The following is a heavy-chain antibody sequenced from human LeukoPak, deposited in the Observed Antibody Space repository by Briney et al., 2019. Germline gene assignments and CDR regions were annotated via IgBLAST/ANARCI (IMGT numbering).Heavy chain of an antibody. D-gene: IGHD3-10*01. CDR3: AKANMVRGVTLKFDY. J-gene: IGHJ4*02. CDR1: GFTFSSYA. V-gene: IGHV3-23*01. Sequence: GXXLRLSCTASGFTFSSYAMSWVRQAPGKGLEWVSAISGSGGSTYYADSVKGRLTVSRENSKNTLYLQMNSLRAEDTAVYYCAKANMVRGVTLKFDYWGQGTLVTVSS. CDR2: ISGSGGST.